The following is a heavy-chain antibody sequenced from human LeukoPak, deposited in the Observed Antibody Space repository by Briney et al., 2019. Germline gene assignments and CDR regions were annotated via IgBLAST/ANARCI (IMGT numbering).Heavy chain of an antibody. CDR2: IKQDGSEK. Sequence: GGSLRLSCAASGITISNYWMTWVRQAPGKGLEWVANIKQDGSEKHYGDSVRGRFTISRDNAKNSLSLDMNTLRAEDTAVYYCARERSSGWNDYWGQGTLVTVSS. CDR1: GITISNYW. CDR3: ARERSSGWNDY. D-gene: IGHD6-19*01. J-gene: IGHJ4*02. V-gene: IGHV3-7*01.